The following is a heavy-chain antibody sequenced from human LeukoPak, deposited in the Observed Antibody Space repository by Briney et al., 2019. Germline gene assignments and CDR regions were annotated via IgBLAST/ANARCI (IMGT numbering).Heavy chain of an antibody. D-gene: IGHD3-22*01. CDR3: ARDKRGYYDSSGYYKY. CDR2: ISSSSSYI. Sequence: GGSLRLSCAAPGFTFSSYNMNWVRQAPGKGLEWVSSISSSSSYIYYADSVKGRFTISRDNAKSSLYLQMNSLRAEDTAVYYCARDKRGYYDSSGYYKYWGQGTLVTVSS. CDR1: GFTFSSYN. J-gene: IGHJ4*02. V-gene: IGHV3-21*01.